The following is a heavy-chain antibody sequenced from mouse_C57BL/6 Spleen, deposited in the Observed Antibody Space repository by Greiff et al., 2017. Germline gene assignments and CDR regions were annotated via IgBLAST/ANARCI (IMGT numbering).Heavy chain of an antibody. V-gene: IGHV1-42*01. CDR2: INPSTGGT. CDR1: GYSFTGYY. J-gene: IGHJ2*01. Sequence: EVQLQQSGPELVKPGASVKISCKASGYSFTGYYMNWVKQSPEKSLEWIGEINPSTGGTTYNQKFKAKATLTVDKSSSTAYMQLKSLTSEDSAVYYCARSEGLHYYFDYWGQGTTLTVSS. CDR3: ARSEGLHYYFDY. D-gene: IGHD3-1*01.